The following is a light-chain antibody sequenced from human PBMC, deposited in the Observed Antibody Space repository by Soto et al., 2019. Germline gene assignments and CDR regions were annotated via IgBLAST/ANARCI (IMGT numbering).Light chain of an antibody. V-gene: IGKV3-15*01. CDR3: QQYDQWPIT. CDR2: GAS. Sequence: EGVMPVSPANLSLSPGAGATLSCWASQPVSDKLAWYQQQPGQAPRLLLYGASARALGIPARFSGSGSGTEFSFTVTSLQSEDFAVYYCQQYDQWPITFGQGTRLEIK. CDR1: QPVSDK. J-gene: IGKJ5*01.